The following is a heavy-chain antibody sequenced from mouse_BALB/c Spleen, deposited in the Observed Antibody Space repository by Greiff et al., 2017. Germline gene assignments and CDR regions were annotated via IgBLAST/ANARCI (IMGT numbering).Heavy chain of an antibody. J-gene: IGHJ2*01. V-gene: IGHV1-4*02. CDR1: GYTFTSYT. CDR2: INPSSGYT. CDR3: ARRLRLRDYFDY. D-gene: IGHD1-2*01. Sequence: VQLQQSAAELARPGASVKMSCKASGYTFTSYTMHWVKQRPGQGLEWIGYINPSSGYTEYNQKFKDKTTLTADKSSSTAYMQLSSLTSEDSAVYYCARRLRLRDYFDYWGQGTTLTVSS.